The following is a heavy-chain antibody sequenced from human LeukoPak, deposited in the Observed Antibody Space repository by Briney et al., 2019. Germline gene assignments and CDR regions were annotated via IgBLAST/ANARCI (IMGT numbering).Heavy chain of an antibody. CDR1: GGSISSYY. V-gene: IGHV4-59*01. CDR3: AWSQYYYGMDV. CDR2: IYYSGST. Sequence: PSETLSLTCTVSGGSISSYYWSWLRQPPGKGLEWIGYIYYSGSTNYNPSLKSRVTISVDTSKNQFSLKLSSVTAADTAVYYCAWSQYYYGMDVWGQGTTVTVSS. J-gene: IGHJ6*02.